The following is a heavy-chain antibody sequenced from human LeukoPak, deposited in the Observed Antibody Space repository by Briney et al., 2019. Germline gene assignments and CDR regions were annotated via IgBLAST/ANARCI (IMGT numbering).Heavy chain of an antibody. CDR3: AREFYGGSDY. V-gene: IGHV3-9*01. D-gene: IGHD4-23*01. Sequence: PGGSLRLSCAASGFTFDDYAMHWVRQAPGKGLEWVSGISWNSGSIGYADSVKGRFTISRDNAKNSLYLQMNSLRAEDTAVYYCAREFYGGSDYWGQGTLVTVSS. CDR1: GFTFDDYA. J-gene: IGHJ4*02. CDR2: ISWNSGSI.